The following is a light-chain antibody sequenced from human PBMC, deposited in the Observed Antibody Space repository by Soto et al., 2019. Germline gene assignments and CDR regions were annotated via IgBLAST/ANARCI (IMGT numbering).Light chain of an antibody. CDR1: QDISDY. CDR2: GTS. CDR3: QHYNNWAPSWT. Sequence: MTQSPSSLSASVGDRVTITCRASQDISDYLAWYQQKPGQAPRLLIYGTSTRATGIPARFSGSGSGTEFTLTISSTQSEDFAVYYCQHYNNWAPSWTFGQGTKVEIK. J-gene: IGKJ1*01. V-gene: IGKV3-15*01.